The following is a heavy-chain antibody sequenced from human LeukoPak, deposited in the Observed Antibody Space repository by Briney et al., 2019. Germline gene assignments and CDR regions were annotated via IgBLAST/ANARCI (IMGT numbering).Heavy chain of an antibody. CDR3: APGGGAF. J-gene: IGHJ4*02. Sequence: PGGSLRLSCAASGFTFSDYWMSWIRQTPGKGLEWVANIKPDGSGIYYVDSVKGRFTISRDNAKNSLYLQMSSLRAEDTAVYYCAPGGGAFWGRGTLVTVSS. CDR2: IKPDGSGI. V-gene: IGHV3-7*05. D-gene: IGHD2-15*01. CDR1: GFTFSDYW.